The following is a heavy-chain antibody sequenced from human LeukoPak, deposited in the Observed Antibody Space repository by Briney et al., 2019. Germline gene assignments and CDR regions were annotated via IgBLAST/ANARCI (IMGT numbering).Heavy chain of an antibody. Sequence: SETLSLTCTVSGGSISSGSYYWSWIRQPAGKGLEWIGRICTSGSTNYNPSLKSRVTISNQFSLRLSSVTAADTAVYYCARSTISWTEEGNYYYYMDVWDKGTTVTVSS. V-gene: IGHV4-61*02. D-gene: IGHD5-24*01. J-gene: IGHJ6*03. CDR3: ARSTISWTEEGNYYYYMDV. CDR1: GGSISSGSYY. CDR2: ICTSGST.